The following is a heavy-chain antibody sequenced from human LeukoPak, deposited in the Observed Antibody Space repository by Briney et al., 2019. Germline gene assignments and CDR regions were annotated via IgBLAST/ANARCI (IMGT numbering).Heavy chain of an antibody. J-gene: IGHJ6*02. CDR3: ARDGGEGTMVRGVPLGYYYGMDV. D-gene: IGHD3-10*01. Sequence: NSSQTLSLTCTVSGGSISRGDYYWSWIRQPPGKGLEWIGYIYYSGSTYYNPSLKSRVTISVDTSKNQFSLKLSSVTAADTAVYYCARDGGEGTMVRGVPLGYYYGMDVWGQGTTVTVSS. V-gene: IGHV4-30-4*01. CDR2: IYYSGST. CDR1: GGSISRGDYY.